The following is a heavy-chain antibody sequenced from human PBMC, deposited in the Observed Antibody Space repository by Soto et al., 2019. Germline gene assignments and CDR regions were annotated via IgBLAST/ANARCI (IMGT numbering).Heavy chain of an antibody. CDR2: ISWDGGST. D-gene: IGHD1-1*01. J-gene: IGHJ3*02. CDR3: AKDIKENWNGRGAFDI. Sequence: EVQLVESGGVVVQPGGSLRLSCAASGFTFDDYTMHWVRQAPGKGLEWVSLISWDGGSTYYADSVKGRFTISRDNSKNSLYLQMNSLRTEDTALYYCAKDIKENWNGRGAFDIWGQGTMVTVSS. V-gene: IGHV3-43*01. CDR1: GFTFDDYT.